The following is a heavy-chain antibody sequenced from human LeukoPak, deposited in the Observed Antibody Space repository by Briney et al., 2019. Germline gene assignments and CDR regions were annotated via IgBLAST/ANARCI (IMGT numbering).Heavy chain of an antibody. Sequence: PGGSLRLSCAASGFTFSNYNMNWVRQAPGKGLEWVSYISSSSSPIYYADPVKGRFTISRDNAKNSVYLQMNSLRDEDTAVYYCAREHYYDSSGYYVPFDYWGQGTLVTVSS. D-gene: IGHD3-22*01. CDR2: ISSSSSPI. V-gene: IGHV3-48*02. J-gene: IGHJ4*02. CDR3: AREHYYDSSGYYVPFDY. CDR1: GFTFSNYN.